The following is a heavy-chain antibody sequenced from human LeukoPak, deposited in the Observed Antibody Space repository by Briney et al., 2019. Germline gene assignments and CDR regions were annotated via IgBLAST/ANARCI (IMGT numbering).Heavy chain of an antibody. D-gene: IGHD2-21*02. CDR1: GFTFDDYA. Sequence: PGGSLRLSCAASGFTFDDYAMHWVRQAPGKGLEWVSGISWNSGSIGYADSVKGRFTISRDNAKNSLYLQMNSLRAEDTAVYYCARALTGSYCGGDCYSDYWGQGTLVTVSS. CDR3: ARALTGSYCGGDCYSDY. V-gene: IGHV3-9*01. J-gene: IGHJ4*02. CDR2: ISWNSGSI.